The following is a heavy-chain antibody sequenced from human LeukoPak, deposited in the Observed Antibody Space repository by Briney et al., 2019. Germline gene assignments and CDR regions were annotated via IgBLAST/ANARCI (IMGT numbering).Heavy chain of an antibody. CDR2: IIPIFGTA. Sequence: SVKVSCKASGGTFSSYAISWVRQAPGQGLEWMGGIIPIFGTANYAQKFQGRVTITTDESTSTAYMELSSLRSEDTAVYYCARARGYDLWSGPSARSADAFDIWGQGTMVTVSS. CDR3: ARARGYDLWSGPSARSADAFDI. V-gene: IGHV1-69*05. CDR1: GGTFSSYA. D-gene: IGHD3-3*01. J-gene: IGHJ3*02.